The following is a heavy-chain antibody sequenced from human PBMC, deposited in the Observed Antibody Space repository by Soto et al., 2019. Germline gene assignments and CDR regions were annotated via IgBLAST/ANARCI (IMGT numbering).Heavy chain of an antibody. V-gene: IGHV1-69*05. CDR1: GGTYSSYA. CDR3: SREINFYGLDV. J-gene: IGHJ6*02. Sequence: GASVKVTCKDCGGTYSSYAINWVRQARGQGLEWMGGSIPIFGKSNYAQKFQGRVTMTRNTSISTAYMELSSLRSEDTAVYYCSREINFYGLDVWGQGTTVTV. CDR2: SIPIFGKS.